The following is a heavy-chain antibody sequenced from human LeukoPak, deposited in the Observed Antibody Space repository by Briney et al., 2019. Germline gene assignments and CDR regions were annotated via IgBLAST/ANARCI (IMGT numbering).Heavy chain of an antibody. CDR2: IYPGDSDT. CDR1: GSSFTSYW. J-gene: IGHJ4*02. Sequence: GASLKISCKGSGSSFTSYWIGWVRPMPGKGLEWMGIIYPGDSDTRYSPSFQGQVTISADKSISTAYLQWSSLKASDTAMYYCATASGPYSGSYYDFDYWGQGTLVTVSS. V-gene: IGHV5-51*01. D-gene: IGHD1-26*01. CDR3: ATASGPYSGSYYDFDY.